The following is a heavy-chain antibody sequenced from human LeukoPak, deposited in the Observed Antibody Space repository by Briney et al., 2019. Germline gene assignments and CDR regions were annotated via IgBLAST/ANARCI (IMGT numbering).Heavy chain of an antibody. CDR2: ISTSGST. CDR3: ARVADCSGGSCYSPWFDP. Sequence: PSQTLSLTCTVSGGSISSDYYYWSWVRQRPGKGLEWIGYISTSGSTYYIPSLKSRVTISVDTSKNQFSLKLSSVTAADTAVYYCARVADCSGGSCYSPWFDPWGQGTLVTVSS. J-gene: IGHJ5*02. V-gene: IGHV4-30-4*08. D-gene: IGHD2-15*01. CDR1: GGSISSDYYY.